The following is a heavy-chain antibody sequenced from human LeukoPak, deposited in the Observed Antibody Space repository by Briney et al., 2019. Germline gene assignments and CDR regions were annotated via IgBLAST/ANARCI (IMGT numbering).Heavy chain of an antibody. J-gene: IGHJ3*02. CDR3: ARRGTGRLDAFDI. CDR1: GYSFTSYW. Sequence: GEALKISCQGSGYSFTSYWIGWVRQLPGKGREWMGIIYPGDSNTIYSPSFQGQVTISADKSISIAYLQWSSLKASDTAMYYCARRGTGRLDAFDIWGQGTMVTVSS. D-gene: IGHD3/OR15-3a*01. V-gene: IGHV5-51*01. CDR2: IYPGDSNT.